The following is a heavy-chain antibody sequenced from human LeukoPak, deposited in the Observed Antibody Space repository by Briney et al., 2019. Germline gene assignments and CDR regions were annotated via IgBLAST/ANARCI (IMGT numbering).Heavy chain of an antibody. CDR1: GFIFSRYW. CDR3: ARDQAFSYYYYMDV. Sequence: GGSLRLSCAASGFIFSRYWMSWIRQAPGKGLEWVANINQDGSEKYYVDSVKGRFTISRDNAKNSLYLQMNSLRAEDTAVYYCARDQAFSYYYYMDVWGKGTTVTVSS. D-gene: IGHD3-3*01. V-gene: IGHV3-7*01. J-gene: IGHJ6*03. CDR2: INQDGSEK.